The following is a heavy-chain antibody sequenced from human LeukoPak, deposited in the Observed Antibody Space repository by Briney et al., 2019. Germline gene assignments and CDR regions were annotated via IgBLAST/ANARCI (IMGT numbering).Heavy chain of an antibody. J-gene: IGHJ4*02. Sequence: GGSLRLSCAASGFTFSSYGMHWVRQAPGKGLEWVAFIRYDGSNKYYADSVKGRFTISRDNSKNTLYLQMNSLRAEDTAVYYCAMSYSSSWYWTITPSYYFDYWGQGTLVTVSS. CDR3: AMSYSSSWYWTITPSYYFDY. D-gene: IGHD6-13*01. V-gene: IGHV3-30*02. CDR2: IRYDGSNK. CDR1: GFTFSSYG.